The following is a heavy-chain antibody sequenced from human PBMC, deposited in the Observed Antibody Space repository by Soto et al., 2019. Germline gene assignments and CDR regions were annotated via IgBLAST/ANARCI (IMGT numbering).Heavy chain of an antibody. J-gene: IGHJ5*02. CDR2: IIPIIGII. CDR1: GGTFSSYA. CDR3: AGDPDSHYNDSHASSYP. D-gene: IGHD3-22*01. Sequence: SVKVSCKASGGTFSSYAISWVRQAPGQGLEWMGRIIPIIGIINYAQKFQGRVTITADKFTGTAYMELTRLRSDDTAVYYCAGDPDSHYNDSHASSYPWGQGTLVTVS. V-gene: IGHV1-69*04.